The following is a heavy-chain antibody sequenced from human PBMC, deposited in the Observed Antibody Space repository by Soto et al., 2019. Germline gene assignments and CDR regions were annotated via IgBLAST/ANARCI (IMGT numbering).Heavy chain of an antibody. Sequence: GESLKISCKGSGYSFTSYWIGWVRQMPGKGLEWMGIIYPGDSDTRYSPSFQGQVTISADKSISTAYLQWSSLKASDTAMYYCARHSGIYCSGGSCYVDDYFDYWGQGTLVTVSS. CDR3: ARHSGIYCSGGSCYVDDYFDY. CDR2: IYPGDSDT. CDR1: GYSFTSYW. V-gene: IGHV5-51*01. J-gene: IGHJ4*02. D-gene: IGHD2-15*01.